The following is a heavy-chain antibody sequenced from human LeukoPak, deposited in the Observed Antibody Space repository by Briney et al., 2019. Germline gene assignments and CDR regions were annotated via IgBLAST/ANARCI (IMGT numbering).Heavy chain of an antibody. CDR1: GFTFSSYA. CDR2: ISGSGGST. J-gene: IGHJ6*02. D-gene: IGHD5-12*01. Sequence: GGSLRLSCAASGFTFSSYAMSWVRQAPGKGLEWVSAISGSGGSTYYAGSVKGRFTISRDNSKNTLYLQMNSLRAEDTAVHYCAITDSGNLYGMDVWGQGTTVTVSS. CDR3: AITDSGNLYGMDV. V-gene: IGHV3-23*01.